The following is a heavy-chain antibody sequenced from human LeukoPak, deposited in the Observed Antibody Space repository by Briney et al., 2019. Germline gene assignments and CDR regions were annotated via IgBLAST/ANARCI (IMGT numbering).Heavy chain of an antibody. D-gene: IGHD3-22*01. J-gene: IGHJ4*02. Sequence: ASVKVSCKVSGYTLTELSMHWVRQAPGKGLEWMGGFDPEDGETIYAQKFQGRVTMTEDTSTDTAYMELSSLRSEDTAVYYCARVIGYYDSSGYSLNYFDYWGQGTLVTVSS. V-gene: IGHV1-24*01. CDR1: GYTLTELS. CDR3: ARVIGYYDSSGYSLNYFDY. CDR2: FDPEDGET.